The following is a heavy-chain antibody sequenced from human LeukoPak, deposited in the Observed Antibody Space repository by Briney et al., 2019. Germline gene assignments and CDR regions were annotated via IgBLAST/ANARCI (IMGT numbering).Heavy chain of an antibody. J-gene: IGHJ5*02. CDR1: GVTFSTYA. CDR2: ISDSGGTT. Sequence: GGSRRLSCAASGVTFSTYAMSWVRQTPGKGLEWVSSISDSGGTTVYADSVKGRFTISRDHSKNTLHQQMNSLRAEDTAVYYCARIGTVGLIESWGQGTLVTVSS. CDR3: ARIGTVGLIES. D-gene: IGHD4-23*01. V-gene: IGHV3-23*01.